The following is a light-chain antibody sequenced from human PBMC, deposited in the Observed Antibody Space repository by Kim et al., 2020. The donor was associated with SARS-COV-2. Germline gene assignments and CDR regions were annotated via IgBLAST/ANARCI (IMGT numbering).Light chain of an antibody. Sequence: VSPGQTASITCSGDKLGDKYACWYQQKPGQSPVLVIYQDSKRPSGIPERFSGSNSGNTATLTISGTQAMDEADYYCQAWDSSIYVFGTGTKATVL. CDR2: QDS. CDR3: QAWDSSIYV. CDR1: KLGDKY. V-gene: IGLV3-1*01. J-gene: IGLJ1*01.